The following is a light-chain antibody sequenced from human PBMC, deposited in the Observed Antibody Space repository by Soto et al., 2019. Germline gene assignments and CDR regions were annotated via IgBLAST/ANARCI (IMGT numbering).Light chain of an antibody. V-gene: IGKV4-1*01. Sequence: DIVMTQSPDSLAVSLGERATINCKSSQSVLYSSTNKNYLAWYQQKPGQPPKLLIYWASTRESGVPDRFGGSGSGTDFTLTINSLQAEDAAVYFCQQYYNFPPTFGQGTRLEIK. J-gene: IGKJ5*01. CDR1: QSVLYSSTNKNY. CDR3: QQYYNFPPT. CDR2: WAS.